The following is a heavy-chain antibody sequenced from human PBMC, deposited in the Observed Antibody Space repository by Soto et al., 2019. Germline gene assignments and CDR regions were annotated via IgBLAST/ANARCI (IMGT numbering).Heavy chain of an antibody. CDR3: VRDWRDGYDHSFNH. D-gene: IGHD5-12*01. V-gene: IGHV3-7*03. J-gene: IGHJ4*02. CDR1: GVTFNSYY. CDR2: IKPDGSEK. Sequence: EVQLVESGGGLVQPGGSLRLSCAASGVTFNSYYMSWVRQAPGEGLEWVANIKPDGSEKYYVDSVEGRFTISRDNARNSLYLHMNSLRAEDTAVYYCVRDWRDGYDHSFNHWGQGTPVTVSS.